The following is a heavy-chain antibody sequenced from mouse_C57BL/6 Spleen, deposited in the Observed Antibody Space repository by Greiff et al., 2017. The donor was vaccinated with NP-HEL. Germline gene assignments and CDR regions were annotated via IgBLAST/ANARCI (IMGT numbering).Heavy chain of an antibody. CDR3: ARQGGLNWFAY. J-gene: IGHJ3*01. D-gene: IGHD3-3*01. Sequence: EVQGVESGGGLVQPGGSLKLSCAASGFTFSDYGMAWVRQAPRKGPEWVAFISNLAYSIYYADTVTGRFTISRENAKNTLYLEMSSLRSEDTAMYYCARQGGLNWFAYWGQGTLVTVSA. V-gene: IGHV5-15*01. CDR1: GFTFSDYG. CDR2: ISNLAYSI.